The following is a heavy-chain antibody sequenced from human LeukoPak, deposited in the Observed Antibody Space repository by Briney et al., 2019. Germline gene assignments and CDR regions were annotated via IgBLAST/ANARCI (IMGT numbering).Heavy chain of an antibody. J-gene: IGHJ3*02. CDR1: GGSFSGYY. CDR3: AREFGDVDTAMVGAFDI. Sequence: SETLSLTGAVYGGSFSGYYWWWIRQPPGKGLEGTGKINDSGRTNYNPSLKSRVTISMDTAKNQFSLKLSSVTAADTAVYYCAREFGDVDTAMVGAFDIWGQGTMVTVSS. CDR2: INDSGRT. V-gene: IGHV4-34*01. D-gene: IGHD5-18*01.